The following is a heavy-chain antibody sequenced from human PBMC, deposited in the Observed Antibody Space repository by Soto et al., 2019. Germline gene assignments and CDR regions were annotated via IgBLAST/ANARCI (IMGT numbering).Heavy chain of an antibody. CDR2: IIPIFGTA. V-gene: IGHV1-69*12. CDR3: ASHSSLRGYCISTSCYGYYYGMDV. CDR1: GGTFSSYA. D-gene: IGHD2-2*01. J-gene: IGHJ6*02. Sequence: QVQLVQSGAEVKKPGSSVKVSCKASGGTFSSYAISWVRQAPGQGLEWMGGIIPIFGTADYAQKFQGRVTITADESTSTAXMELSSLRSEDTAVYYCASHSSLRGYCISTSCYGYYYGMDVWGQGTTVTVSS.